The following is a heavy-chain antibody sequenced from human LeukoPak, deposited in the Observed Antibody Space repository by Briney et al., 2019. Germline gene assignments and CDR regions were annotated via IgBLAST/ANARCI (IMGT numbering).Heavy chain of an antibody. CDR1: GRMSITYN. Sequence: GGSLRLSCAASGRMSITYNMHSVPQAPGKGLDCMSMISADESDITLPDSVKGRFTTPRDNPRIPLNLQLTSLRPEDTALYFSVSQDGHTFLDAFDIWGQGTLLIVSS. V-gene: IGHV3-30*03. J-gene: IGHJ3*02. D-gene: IGHD5-24*01. CDR2: ISADESDI. CDR3: VSQDGHTFLDAFDI.